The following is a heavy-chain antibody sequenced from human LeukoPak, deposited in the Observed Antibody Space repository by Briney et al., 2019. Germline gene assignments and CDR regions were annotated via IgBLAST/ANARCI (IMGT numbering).Heavy chain of an antibody. V-gene: IGHV4-39*01. Sequence: SETLSLTCTVSGDSIRSSDYYWGWIRQPPGKGLEWIANIYYSGTTYYNPSLKSRVTISVDTPKNQFSLSLRSVTAADTAVYFCARNRRGYSYGTLYYFDYWGQGTLVTVSS. CDR3: ARNRRGYSYGTLYYFDY. D-gene: IGHD5-18*01. J-gene: IGHJ4*02. CDR1: GDSIRSSDYY. CDR2: IYYSGTT.